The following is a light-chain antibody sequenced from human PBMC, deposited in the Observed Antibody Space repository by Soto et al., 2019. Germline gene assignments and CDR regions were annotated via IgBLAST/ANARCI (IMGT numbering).Light chain of an antibody. CDR2: VAS. J-gene: IGKJ4*01. CDR1: QDTRND. V-gene: IGKV1-6*01. Sequence: AIQMTQSPSSLSASVGDRVTITCRASQDTRNDLGWYQQKPGKAPKVLIYVASNLQSGVPSRFSGSGSGTDFTLTISSLQPEDFATYYCLQDYNYPLTFGGGTKVDIK. CDR3: LQDYNYPLT.